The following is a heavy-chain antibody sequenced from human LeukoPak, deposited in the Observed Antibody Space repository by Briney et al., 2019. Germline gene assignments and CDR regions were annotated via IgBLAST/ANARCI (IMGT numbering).Heavy chain of an antibody. CDR2: MYSDGRT. V-gene: IGHV3-66*01. CDR3: AREPGVSASPTCHTRYYYSDMDL. J-gene: IGHJ6*02. D-gene: IGHD2-15*01. CDR1: EFTVSTNY. Sequence: GGSLRLSCEASEFTVSTNYMSWVRQAPGKGLEWVSTMYSDGRTFYADFVKGRFTISRDDSQNTVYLQMTGLRGEHPAVYFCAREPGVSASPTCHTRYYYSDMDLWRQAPTLSDSS.